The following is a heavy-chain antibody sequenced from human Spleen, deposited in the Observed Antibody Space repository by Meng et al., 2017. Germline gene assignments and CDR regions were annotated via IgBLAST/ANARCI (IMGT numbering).Heavy chain of an antibody. J-gene: IGHJ4*02. CDR2: IYPSEST. CDR3: ARGPTTMAHDFDY. Sequence: SETLSLTCTVSDDSISNSNWWTWVRQPPGQGLEWLGEIYPSESTNYNPSLRSRVSMSLDRSKNQFSLRLSSVTAADSAVYYCARGPTTMAHDFDYWGQGTLVTVSS. CDR1: DDSISNSNW. V-gene: IGHV4-4*02. D-gene: IGHD4-11*01.